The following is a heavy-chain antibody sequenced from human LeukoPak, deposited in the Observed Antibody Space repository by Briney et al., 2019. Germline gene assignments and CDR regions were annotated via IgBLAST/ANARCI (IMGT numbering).Heavy chain of an antibody. V-gene: IGHV3-74*01. CDR1: GFTFSSYW. D-gene: IGHD2-15*01. CDR3: ARSTGGSCYH. CDR2: INTDGSST. Sequence: PGGSLRLSCAASGFTFSSYWMHWVRQVPGKGLVWVSRINTDGSSTRYADSVKGRFTISRDNAKNTLYLQMNSLRAEDTAVYYCARSTGGSCYHWGQGTLVTVSS. J-gene: IGHJ5*02.